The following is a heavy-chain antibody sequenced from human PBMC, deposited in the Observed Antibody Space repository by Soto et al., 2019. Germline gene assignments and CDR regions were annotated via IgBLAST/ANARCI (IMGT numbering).Heavy chain of an antibody. J-gene: IGHJ1*01. CDR1: GFTFSSYW. CDR3: ARCPPSSGGSCYSCPYFQY. V-gene: IGHV3-74*01. D-gene: IGHD2-15*01. Sequence: EVQLVESGGGLVQPGGSLRLSCAASGFTFSSYWMHWVRQAPGKGLVWVSRINSDGRSTSYADSVKGRITISRDNAKNTLYLQMNSLRAEDMAVYYCARCPPSSGGSCYSCPYFQYWGQDTLVTVSS. CDR2: INSDGRST.